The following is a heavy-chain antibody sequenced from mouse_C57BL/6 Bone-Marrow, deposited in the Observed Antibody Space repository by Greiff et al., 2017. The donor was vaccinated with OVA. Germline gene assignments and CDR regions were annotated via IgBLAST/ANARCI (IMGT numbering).Heavy chain of an antibody. Sequence: EVKLMESGEGLVKPGGSLKLSCAASGFTFSSYAMSWVRQTPAKRLEWVAYISSGGDYIYYADTLQGRFTISRDNARNTLYLQMSSLKSEDTAMYYCTREKIVGYDYEGFAYWGQGTLVTVSA. CDR1: GFTFSSYA. CDR3: TREKIVGYDYEGFAY. CDR2: ISSGGDYI. J-gene: IGHJ3*01. D-gene: IGHD2-4*01. V-gene: IGHV5-9-1*02.